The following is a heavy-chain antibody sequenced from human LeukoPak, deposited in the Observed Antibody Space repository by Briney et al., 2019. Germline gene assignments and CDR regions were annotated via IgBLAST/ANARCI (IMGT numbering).Heavy chain of an antibody. J-gene: IGHJ4*02. CDR2: IRSDGSIT. D-gene: IGHD3-3*01. CDR3: ARVIWSGYYQIDY. Sequence: GGSLRLSCAASGFTFSSYSMNWVRQAPGKGLEWVSYIRSDGSITRYADYVKGRFTISRDNAKNSLYLQMNSLRAEDTAVYYCARVIWSGYYQIDYWGQGTLVTVSS. CDR1: GFTFSSYS. V-gene: IGHV3-48*01.